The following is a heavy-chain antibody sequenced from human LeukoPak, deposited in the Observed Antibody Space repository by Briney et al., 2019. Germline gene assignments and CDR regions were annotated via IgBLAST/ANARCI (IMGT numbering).Heavy chain of an antibody. Sequence: ASVKASCKASGYTFTSYAMHWVRQAPGQRLEWMGWINAGNGNTKYSQKFQGRVTITRDTSASTAYMELSSLRSEDTAVYYCARFERERAFDIWGQGTMVTISS. CDR1: GYTFTSYA. CDR2: INAGNGNT. CDR3: ARFERERAFDI. J-gene: IGHJ3*02. D-gene: IGHD1-1*01. V-gene: IGHV1-3*01.